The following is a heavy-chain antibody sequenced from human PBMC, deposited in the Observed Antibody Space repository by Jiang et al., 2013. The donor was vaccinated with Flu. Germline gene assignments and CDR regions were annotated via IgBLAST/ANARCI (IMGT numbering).Heavy chain of an antibody. CDR1: GFTFSTYG. Sequence: RLSCAASGFTFSTYGMHWVRQAPGKGLEWVAFILYDGSNKYYADSVKGRFTISRDNSKNTLYLQVNSLRAEDTAVYYCAVVGGQYYYYYGMDVWGQGTTVTVSS. V-gene: IGHV3-30*02. J-gene: IGHJ6*02. CDR3: AVVGGQYYYYYGMDV. D-gene: IGHD1-26*01. CDR2: ILYDGSNK.